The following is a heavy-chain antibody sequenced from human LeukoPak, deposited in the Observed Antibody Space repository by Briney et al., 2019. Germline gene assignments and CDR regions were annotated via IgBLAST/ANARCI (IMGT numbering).Heavy chain of an antibody. D-gene: IGHD6-19*01. J-gene: IGHJ4*02. CDR2: IYYSGST. Sequence: SETLSLTCTVSGGSISSYYWSWIRQPPGKGLEWIGYIYYSGSTNYNPSLKSRVTISVDTSKNQFSLKLSSVTAADTAVYYCARGWERAVAGDYFDYWGQGTLVTVSS. CDR3: ARGWERAVAGDYFDY. V-gene: IGHV4-59*01. CDR1: GGSISSYY.